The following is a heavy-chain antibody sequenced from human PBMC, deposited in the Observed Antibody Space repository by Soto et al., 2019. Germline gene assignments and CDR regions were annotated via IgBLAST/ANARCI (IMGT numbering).Heavy chain of an antibody. Sequence: SETLSLTCTVSGGSISSSSYYWGWIRQPPGKGLEWIGSIYYSGSTYYNPSLKSRVTISVDTSKNQFSLKLSSVTAADTAVYYCARQNYYGSGSYWYYFDYWGQGTLVTVSS. CDR2: IYYSGST. J-gene: IGHJ4*02. V-gene: IGHV4-39*01. CDR3: ARQNYYGSGSYWYYFDY. D-gene: IGHD3-10*01. CDR1: GGSISSSSYY.